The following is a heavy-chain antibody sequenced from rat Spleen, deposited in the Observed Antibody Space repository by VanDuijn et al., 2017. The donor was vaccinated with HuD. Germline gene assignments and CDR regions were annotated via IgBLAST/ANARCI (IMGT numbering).Heavy chain of an antibody. J-gene: IGHJ1*01. CDR3: ARPGLGNNYGYWYFDF. CDR2: ISPSGGST. CDR1: GFNFSNYD. D-gene: IGHD1-10*01. Sequence: EVQLVESGGGLVQPGRSLQLSCAASGFNFSNYDMAWVRQAPTKGLEWVASISPSGGSTYYRDSVKGRFTVSRDNAKSTLYLQMDSLRSEDTATYYCARPGLGNNYGYWYFDFWGPGTMVTVSS. V-gene: IGHV5-19*01.